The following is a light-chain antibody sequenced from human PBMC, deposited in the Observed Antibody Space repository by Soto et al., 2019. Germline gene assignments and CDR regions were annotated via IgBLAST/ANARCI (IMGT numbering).Light chain of an antibody. CDR3: QQYNSYSGWT. V-gene: IGKV1-5*01. Sequence: DIQMTQSPPTLSASVGDRVTITCRASQSVDNWLAWYQQKPGKAPELLIYDAFSLKSGVPSRFSGSGSGTEFTLTISSLQPDDFATYYCQQYNSYSGWTFGQGTKV. CDR1: QSVDNW. J-gene: IGKJ1*01. CDR2: DAF.